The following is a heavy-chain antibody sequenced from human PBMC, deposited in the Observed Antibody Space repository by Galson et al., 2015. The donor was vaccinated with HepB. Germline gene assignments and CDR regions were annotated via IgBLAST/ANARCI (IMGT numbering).Heavy chain of an antibody. D-gene: IGHD2-2*01. CDR2: INPNSGGT. J-gene: IGHJ6*03. V-gene: IGHV1-2*02. CDR1: GYTFTGYY. Sequence: SVKVSCKASGYTFTGYYMHWVRQAPGQGLEWMGWINPNSGGTNYAQKFQGRVTMTRDTSTSTVYMELSSLRSEDTAVYYCARAGVGCSSTSCYVYYYYYMDVWGKGTTVTVSS. CDR3: ARAGVGCSSTSCYVYYYYYMDV.